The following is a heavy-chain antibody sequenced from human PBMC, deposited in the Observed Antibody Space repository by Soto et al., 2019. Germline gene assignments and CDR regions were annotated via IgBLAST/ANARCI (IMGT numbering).Heavy chain of an antibody. J-gene: IGHJ6*02. CDR3: ASAIVVVVAATPAAYYYYGMDV. D-gene: IGHD2-15*01. CDR2: IIPIFGTA. V-gene: IGHV1-69*01. CDR1: GGTFSSYA. Sequence: QVQLVQSGAEVKKPGSSVKVSCKASGGTFSSYAISWVRQAPGQWLEWMGGIIPIFGTANYAQKFQGRVTITADESTSTAYMELNSLRSEYTAVYYCASAIVVVVAATPAAYYYYGMDVWGQGTTVTVSS.